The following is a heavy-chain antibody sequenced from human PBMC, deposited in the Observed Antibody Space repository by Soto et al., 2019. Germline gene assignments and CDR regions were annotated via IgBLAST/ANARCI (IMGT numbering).Heavy chain of an antibody. V-gene: IGHV1-69*13. Sequence: GASVKVSCKASGGTFSSYAISWVRQAPGQGLEWMGGIIPIFGTANYAQKFQGRVTITADESTSTAYMELSSLRSEDTAVYYCARGSVEMDTIRKVWGMDVWGQGTTVTLSS. J-gene: IGHJ6*02. CDR3: ARGSVEMDTIRKVWGMDV. CDR1: GGTFSSYA. D-gene: IGHD5-18*01. CDR2: IIPIFGTA.